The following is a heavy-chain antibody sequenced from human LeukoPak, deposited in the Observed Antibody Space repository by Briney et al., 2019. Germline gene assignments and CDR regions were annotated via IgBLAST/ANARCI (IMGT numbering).Heavy chain of an antibody. CDR2: INHSGST. CDR3: ARARRYYGSGSPGDY. J-gene: IGHJ4*02. V-gene: IGHV4-34*01. D-gene: IGHD3-10*01. CDR1: GGSISSYY. Sequence: SETLSLTCTVSGGSISSYYWSWIRQPPGKGLEWIGEINHSGSTNYNPSLKSRVTISVDTSKNQFSLKLSSVTAADTAVYYCARARRYYGSGSPGDYWGQGTLVTVSS.